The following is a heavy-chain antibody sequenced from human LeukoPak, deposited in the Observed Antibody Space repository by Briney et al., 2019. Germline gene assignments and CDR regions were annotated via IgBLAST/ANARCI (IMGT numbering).Heavy chain of an antibody. J-gene: IGHJ4*02. CDR2: IYYSGST. Sequence: SETLSLTCTVSGGSISSGDYYWSWIRQPPGKGLEWIGYIYYSGSTYYNPSLKSRVTISVDTSKNQFSLKLSSVTAADTAVYYCARRGYDSSGYYYVTGYYFDYWGQGTLVTVSS. D-gene: IGHD3-22*01. CDR1: GGSISSGDYY. V-gene: IGHV4-30-4*01. CDR3: ARRGYDSSGYYYVTGYYFDY.